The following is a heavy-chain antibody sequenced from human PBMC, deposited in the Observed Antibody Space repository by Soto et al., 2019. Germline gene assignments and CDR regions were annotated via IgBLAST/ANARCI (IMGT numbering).Heavy chain of an antibody. CDR3: ARATFCGLRSSDKDNWSDP. J-gene: IGHJ5*02. CDR1: GGSISSSSYY. CDR2: IYYSGST. D-gene: IGHD3-9*01. V-gene: IGHV4-39*01. Sequence: SETLSLTCTVSGGSISSSSYYWGWIRQPPGKGLEWIGSIYYSGSTYYNPSLKSRVTISVDTSKNQFSLKLRSVTAADTAVYYCARATFCGLRSSDKDNWSDPWRHGTLITVSS.